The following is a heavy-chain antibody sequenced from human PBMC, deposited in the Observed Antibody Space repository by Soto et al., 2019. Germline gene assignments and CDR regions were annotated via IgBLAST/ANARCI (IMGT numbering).Heavy chain of an antibody. V-gene: IGHV3-23*01. CDR3: AKGGVIATFGGVIVPYYFDS. CDR1: GFTFGRYA. CDR2: LGGADGGT. D-gene: IGHD3-16*02. Sequence: GGSLRLSCAASGFTFGRYAMNWVRQAPGKGLEWVSTLGGADGGTYYADSVKGRFTISRDNSKDTLYLQMNNLRAEDTALYYCAKGGVIATFGGVIVPYYFDSWGQGTPVTVSS. J-gene: IGHJ4*02.